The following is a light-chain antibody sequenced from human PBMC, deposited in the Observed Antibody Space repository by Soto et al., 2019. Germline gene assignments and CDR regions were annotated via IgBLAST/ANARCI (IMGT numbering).Light chain of an antibody. CDR1: QTISSW. CDR3: LQHDSYPIP. V-gene: IGKV1-5*03. J-gene: IGKJ5*01. CDR2: KAS. Sequence: DIQMTQSPSTLSGSVGDRVTITCRASQTISSWLAWYQQKPGKAPKLLIYKASTLKSGVPSRFSGSGSGTEFTLTISSLQPEDFATYYCLQHDSYPIPFGQGTRLEI.